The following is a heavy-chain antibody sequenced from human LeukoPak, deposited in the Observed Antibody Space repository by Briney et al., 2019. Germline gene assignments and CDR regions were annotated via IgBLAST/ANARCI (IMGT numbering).Heavy chain of an antibody. J-gene: IGHJ4*02. V-gene: IGHV3-21*01. Sequence: GGSLRLSCAASGFTFSSYSMNWVRQAPGKGLEWVSSISSSSSSYIYYADSVKGRFTISRDNAKNSLYLQMNSLRAEDTAVYYCARDSVTYYYDLYNNFWGQGTLVTVSS. CDR2: ISSSSSSYI. CDR3: ARDSVTYYYDLYNNF. CDR1: GFTFSSYS. D-gene: IGHD3-22*01.